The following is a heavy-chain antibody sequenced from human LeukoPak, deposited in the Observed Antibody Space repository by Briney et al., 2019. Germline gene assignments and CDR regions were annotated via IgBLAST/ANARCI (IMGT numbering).Heavy chain of an antibody. CDR2: INTNTGNP. CDR3: AANPLRFDP. Sequence: ASVKVSCKASGYSFSSYAMNWVRQAPGQGLEWMGWINTNTGNPTYAEGFTGRFVFSLATYVSTAYLQISSLTAEDTAVYYCAANPLRFDPWGQGTLVIVSS. J-gene: IGHJ5*02. CDR1: GYSFSSYA. V-gene: IGHV7-4-1*02.